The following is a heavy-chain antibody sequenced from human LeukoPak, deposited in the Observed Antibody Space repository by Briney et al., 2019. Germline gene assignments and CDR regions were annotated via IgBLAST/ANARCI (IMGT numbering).Heavy chain of an antibody. V-gene: IGHV4-59*08. CDR1: DDSMDTYY. Sequence: SETLPLTCTGSDDSMDTYYWSWIQQPPGKGLDWIGHIYYTGSVHYNLSLKSRVTISLDTPKHQFPLRLTPVTAADTAIYSCAGDIGATTVDYWGQGVLVTVSS. CDR2: IYYTGSV. D-gene: IGHD1-26*01. CDR3: AGDIGATTVDY. J-gene: IGHJ4*02.